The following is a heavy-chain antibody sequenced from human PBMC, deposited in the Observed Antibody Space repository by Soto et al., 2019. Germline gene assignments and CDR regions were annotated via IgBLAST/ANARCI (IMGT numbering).Heavy chain of an antibody. CDR2: ISCCGGST. CDR1: GFNFKKFA. D-gene: IGHD6-19*01. V-gene: IGHV3-23*01. CDR3: AKADGEQWLIPHLDN. Sequence: EVQLLESGGGVVQSGGSLRLSCEASGFNFKKFAMGWVRQAPGEGLEWVSGISCCGGSTFYADSVKGRFSLARDDSKNTLSLQLNSLRVEDTAHYYCAKADGEQWLIPHLDNWGQGTQVTVS. J-gene: IGHJ1*01.